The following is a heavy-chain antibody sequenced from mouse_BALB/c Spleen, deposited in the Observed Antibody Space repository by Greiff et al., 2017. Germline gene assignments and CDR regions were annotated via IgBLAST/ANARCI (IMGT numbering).Heavy chain of an antibody. D-gene: IGHD2-1*01. CDR1: GFTFSSFG. J-gene: IGHJ4*01. V-gene: IGHV5-17*02. Sequence: EVKLQESGGGLVQPGGSRKLSCAASGFTFSSFGMHWVRQAPEKGLEWVAYISSGSSTIYYADTVKGRFTISRDNPKNTLFLQMTSLRSEDTAMYYCARGGNYGAMDYWGQGTSVTVSS. CDR2: ISSGSSTI. CDR3: ARGGNYGAMDY.